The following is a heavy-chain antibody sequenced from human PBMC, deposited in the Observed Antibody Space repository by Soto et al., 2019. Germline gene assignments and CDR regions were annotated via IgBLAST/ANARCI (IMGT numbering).Heavy chain of an antibody. D-gene: IGHD6-13*01. CDR2: INHSGGT. J-gene: IGHJ4*02. V-gene: IGHV4-34*01. CDR1: GGSFSGYY. Sequence: QVQLQQWGAGLLKPSETLSLTCAVYGGSFSGYYWSWIRQPPGKGLEWIGEINHSGGTNYKPSLKSRINISVDTSKNQFSLKLTAVTAADTAVYYCARTYSSSWSPLEYWGQGTLVTVSS. CDR3: ARTYSSSWSPLEY.